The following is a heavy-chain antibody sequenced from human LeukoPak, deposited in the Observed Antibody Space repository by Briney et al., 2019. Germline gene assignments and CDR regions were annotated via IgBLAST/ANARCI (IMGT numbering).Heavy chain of an antibody. Sequence: SETLSLTCTVSGGSISSGGYYWSWIRQHPGQGLEWFGYICYSGSTYYNPSLRSRVTIAVDTSQYQFALNLVSVAAADTAAYFCARESYDTVDYWGQGTLVTVSS. D-gene: IGHD3-9*01. CDR3: ARESYDTVDY. CDR1: GGSISSGGYY. J-gene: IGHJ4*02. CDR2: ICYSGST. V-gene: IGHV4-31*03.